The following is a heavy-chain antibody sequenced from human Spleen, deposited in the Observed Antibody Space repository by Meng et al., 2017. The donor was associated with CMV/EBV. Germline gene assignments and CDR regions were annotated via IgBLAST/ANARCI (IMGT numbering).Heavy chain of an antibody. D-gene: IGHD3-10*01. CDR1: GFTFSSYA. CDR3: AKDRGWLDY. Sequence: GGSLRLSCAASGFTFSSYAMSWVRQAPGKGLEWVSVIYSGGSSTYYADSVKGRFTISRDNSKNTLYLQMNSLRAEDTAVYYCAKDRGWLDYWGQGTLGTVSS. J-gene: IGHJ4*02. V-gene: IGHV3-23*03. CDR2: IYSGGSST.